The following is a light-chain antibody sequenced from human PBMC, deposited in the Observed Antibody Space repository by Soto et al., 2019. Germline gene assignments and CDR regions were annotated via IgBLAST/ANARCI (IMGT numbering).Light chain of an antibody. CDR1: QSVSSY. CDR3: QQRGYT. Sequence: IVLTQSQATLSLSPGERATLSCRASQSVSSYLAWYQQKPGQAPRLLIYDASSRATGIPARFSGSGSGTDFTLTISSLEPEDFAVYYCQQRGYTFGQGTKLEIK. CDR2: DAS. V-gene: IGKV3-11*01. J-gene: IGKJ2*01.